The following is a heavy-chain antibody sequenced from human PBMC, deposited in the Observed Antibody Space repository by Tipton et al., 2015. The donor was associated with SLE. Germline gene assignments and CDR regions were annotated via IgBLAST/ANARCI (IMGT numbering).Heavy chain of an antibody. CDR2: IYHSGST. Sequence: TLSLTCAVYGGSFSGYYWSWIRQPSGKGLEWIGYIYHSGSTYYNPSLKSRVTISVDTSKNQFSLKLSSVTAADTAVYYCAKAGYSSGWYVVFFDYWGQGTLVTVSS. V-gene: IGHV4-34*01. CDR1: GGSFSGYY. J-gene: IGHJ4*02. D-gene: IGHD6-19*01. CDR3: AKAGYSSGWYVVFFDY.